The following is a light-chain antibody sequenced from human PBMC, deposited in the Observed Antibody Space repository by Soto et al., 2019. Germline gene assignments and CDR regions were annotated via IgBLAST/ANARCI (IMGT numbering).Light chain of an antibody. CDR3: TSYAGWRHKI. J-gene: IGLJ2*01. CDR2: EVT. Sequence: QSALTQPPSASGSPGQSVTISCTGSRSDVGGYDFVSWYQQFPGKAPKLIIFEVTKRPSGVPDRFSGSMSGNTASLTVSGLQAEDEADYYCTSYAGWRHKIFCGGTKLTVL. CDR1: RSDVGGYDF. V-gene: IGLV2-8*01.